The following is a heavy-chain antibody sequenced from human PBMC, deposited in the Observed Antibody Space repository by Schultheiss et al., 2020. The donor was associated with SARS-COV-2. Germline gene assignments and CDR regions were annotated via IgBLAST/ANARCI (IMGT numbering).Heavy chain of an antibody. CDR2: ITWNGART. J-gene: IGHJ3*02. D-gene: IGHD3-22*01. V-gene: IGHV3-20*04. CDR1: GFTFDDYG. CDR3: AKVRYYDSSGYYYRPDAFDI. Sequence: GGSLRLSCAASGFTFDDYGMSWVRQVPGKGLEWVSGITWNGARTGYADSLKGRLTISRDNTKNFLYLQMNSLRAEDTAVYYCAKVRYYDSSGYYYRPDAFDIWGQGTMVTVSS.